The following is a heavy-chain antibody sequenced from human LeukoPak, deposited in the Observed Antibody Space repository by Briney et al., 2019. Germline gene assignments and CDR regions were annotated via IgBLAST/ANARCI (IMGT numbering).Heavy chain of an antibody. J-gene: IGHJ6*03. CDR1: GFTFSTYS. CDR3: ARLAYCGGDCYGYYYYMDV. V-gene: IGHV3-21*01. Sequence: GGSLRLSCAASGFTFSTYSMNWVRQAPGKGLEWVSSISSGSSFIYYADSVKGRFTISRDNAKNSLYLQMNSLRAEDTAVYYCARLAYCGGDCYGYYYYMDVWGKGTTVTVSS. D-gene: IGHD2-21*02. CDR2: ISSGSSFI.